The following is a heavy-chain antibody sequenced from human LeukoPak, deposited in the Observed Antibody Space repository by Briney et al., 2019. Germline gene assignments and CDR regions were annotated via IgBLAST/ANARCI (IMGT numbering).Heavy chain of an antibody. CDR3: ARGDVSGYREPPQTLFDY. CDR1: GFTFSSYG. V-gene: IGHV3-33*01. Sequence: GGSLRLSCAASGFTFSSYGMHWVRQAPGKGLEWVAVIWYDGSNKYYADSVKGRFVISRDSSKNTLYLQMNSLRAEDTAVYYCARGDVSGYREPPQTLFDYWGQGTLVTVSS. D-gene: IGHD3-16*01. J-gene: IGHJ4*02. CDR2: IWYDGSNK.